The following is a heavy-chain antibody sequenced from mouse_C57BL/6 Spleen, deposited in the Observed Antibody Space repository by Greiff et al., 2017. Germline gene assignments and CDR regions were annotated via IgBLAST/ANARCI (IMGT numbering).Heavy chain of an antibody. V-gene: IGHV5-16*01. J-gene: IGHJ1*03. CDR2: INYDGSST. D-gene: IGHD3-3*01. Sequence: EVQLVESEGGLVQPGSSMKLSCTASGFTFSDYYMAWVRQVPEKGLEWVANINYDGSSTYYLDSLKSRFIISRDNAKNILYLQMSSLKSEDTATYYCARELGQRDWYFDVWGTGTTVTVSS. CDR1: GFTFSDYY. CDR3: ARELGQRDWYFDV.